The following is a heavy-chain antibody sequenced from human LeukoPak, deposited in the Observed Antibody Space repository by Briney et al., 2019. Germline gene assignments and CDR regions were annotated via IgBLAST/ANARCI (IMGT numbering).Heavy chain of an antibody. J-gene: IGHJ6*03. V-gene: IGHV4-34*01. D-gene: IGHD3-9*01. Sequence: SETLSLTCAIYGGSFSGYYWSWIRQPPGKGLEWIGEINHSGSTNYNPSLKSRVTISVDTSKNQFSLKLSSVTAADTAVYYCARTGRYYDILTGYPYYYYYYMDVWGKGTTVTVSS. CDR1: GGSFSGYY. CDR3: ARTGRYYDILTGYPYYYYYYMDV. CDR2: INHSGST.